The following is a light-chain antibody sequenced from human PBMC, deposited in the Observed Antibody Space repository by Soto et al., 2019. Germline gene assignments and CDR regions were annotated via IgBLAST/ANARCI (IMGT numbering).Light chain of an antibody. Sequence: GERATLSCRASQSVLSRSNHMNYLAWYQQKPGQPPKLLIYWASTRESGVPDRFSGSGSGTDFTLTISSLQAEDVAVYYCQEYYTTLALTFGGGTKVELK. CDR1: QSVLSRSNHMNY. CDR3: QEYYTTLALT. CDR2: WAS. V-gene: IGKV4-1*01. J-gene: IGKJ4*01.